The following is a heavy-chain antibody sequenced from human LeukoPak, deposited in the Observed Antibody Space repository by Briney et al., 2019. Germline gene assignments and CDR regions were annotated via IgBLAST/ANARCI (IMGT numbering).Heavy chain of an antibody. Sequence: GGSLRLSCAASGFTFSSYWMSWVRQAPGKGLEWVANIKQDGSEKYYVDSVKGRFTISRDNAKNSLYLQMNSLRAEDTAVYYRARGGIAAAGTPVGYWGQGTPVTVSS. CDR1: GFTFSSYW. J-gene: IGHJ4*02. V-gene: IGHV3-7*01. CDR2: IKQDGSEK. D-gene: IGHD6-13*01. CDR3: ARGGIAAAGTPVGY.